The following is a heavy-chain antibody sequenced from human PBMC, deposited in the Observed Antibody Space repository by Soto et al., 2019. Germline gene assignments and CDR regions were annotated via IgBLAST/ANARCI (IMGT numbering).Heavy chain of an antibody. V-gene: IGHV3-33*01. J-gene: IGHJ6*03. CDR2: IWYDGSNK. Sequence: QVQLVESGGGVVQPGRSLRLSCAASGFTFSSYGMHWVRQAPGKGLEWVAVIWYDGSNKYYADSVKGRFTISRDNSKKPPYLQMNSLRAEDKAVYYCARGGGIAARPDYYYYMDVWGKGTTVTVSS. D-gene: IGHD6-6*01. CDR3: ARGGGIAARPDYYYYMDV. CDR1: GFTFSSYG.